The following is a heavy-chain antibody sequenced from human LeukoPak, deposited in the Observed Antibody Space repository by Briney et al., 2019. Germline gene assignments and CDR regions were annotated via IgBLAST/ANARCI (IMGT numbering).Heavy chain of an antibody. CDR3: AKDARKSYGGI. CDR1: GFTFSSYA. CDR2: ISGSGGST. Sequence: GGSLRLSCAASGFTFSSYAMSWVRQAPGKGLEWVSAISGSGGSTYYADSVKGRFTIYRENSKNTLYLEMKSLRAEDTAVYYCAKDARKSYGGIWGQGTMVTVSS. D-gene: IGHD3-16*01. J-gene: IGHJ3*02. V-gene: IGHV3-23*01.